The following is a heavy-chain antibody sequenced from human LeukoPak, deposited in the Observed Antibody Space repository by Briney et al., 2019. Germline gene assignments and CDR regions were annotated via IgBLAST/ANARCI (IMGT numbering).Heavy chain of an antibody. V-gene: IGHV1-46*01. CDR3: ARGGRGYSYGSPFDY. D-gene: IGHD5-18*01. CDR2: INPSGGST. CDR1: GYTYTSYY. J-gene: IGHJ4*02. Sequence: ASVRVSCKASGYTYTSYYMHWVRQAPGQGLEWMGIINPSGGSTSYAQKFQGRVTMTRDTSTSTVYMELSRLRSDDTAVYYCARGGRGYSYGSPFDYWGQGTLVTVSS.